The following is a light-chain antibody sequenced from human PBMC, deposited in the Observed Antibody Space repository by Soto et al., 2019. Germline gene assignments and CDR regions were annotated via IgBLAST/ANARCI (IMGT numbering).Light chain of an antibody. Sequence: EIVLTQSPGTLSLSPGERATLSCRASQSVSSSYLAWYQQKPGQAPRLLIYGASSRATGIPDRFSGSGSGTDFTLTISRLEPVDFAVYYCHQYGSSPLYTFGQGTKLEIK. CDR3: HQYGSSPLYT. CDR2: GAS. CDR1: QSVSSSY. V-gene: IGKV3-20*01. J-gene: IGKJ2*01.